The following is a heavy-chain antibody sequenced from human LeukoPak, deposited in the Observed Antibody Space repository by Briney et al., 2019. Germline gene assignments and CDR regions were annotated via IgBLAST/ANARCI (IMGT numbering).Heavy chain of an antibody. J-gene: IGHJ5*02. CDR1: GHTFTGYY. V-gene: IGHV1-46*01. D-gene: IGHD3-16*02. Sequence: GASVKVSCRTSGHTFTGYYMHWVRQAPGQGLEWLGLINPSGSSTLYAQKFQGRVTMTRDMSTTTDYMEMSSLRSEDTAVYYCARDNSVGDIAWWFDPWGQGTLVTVSS. CDR3: ARDNSVGDIAWWFDP. CDR2: INPSGSST.